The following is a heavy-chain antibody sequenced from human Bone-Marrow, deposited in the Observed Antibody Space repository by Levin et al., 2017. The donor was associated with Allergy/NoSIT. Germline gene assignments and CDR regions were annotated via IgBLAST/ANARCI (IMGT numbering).Heavy chain of an antibody. J-gene: IGHJ5*02. D-gene: IGHD7-27*01. CDR3: ATAGPQGFNWFDP. CDR1: GYTLIEIS. Sequence: ASVKVSCKVSGYTLIEISMHWVRQAPGEGLEWMGGFDPEDGETSYAQKFQGRVTMSEDTSTDTAYMELSSLRSEGTAVYYCATAGPQGFNWFDPWGQGTLVTVSS. V-gene: IGHV1-24*01. CDR2: FDPEDGET.